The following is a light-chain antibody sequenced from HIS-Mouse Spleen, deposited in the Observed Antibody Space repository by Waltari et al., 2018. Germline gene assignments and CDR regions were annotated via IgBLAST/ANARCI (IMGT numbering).Light chain of an antibody. J-gene: IGLJ1*01. V-gene: IGLV3-21*03. CDR1: NIGSKR. CDR2: DDS. Sequence: SYVLTQPPSVSVAPGKPARITCGGNNIGSKRVHWYQQKPGQAPVLVVYDDSDRPSGIPERFSGSNSGNTATLTISRVEAGDEADYYCQVWDSSSDHPYVFGTGTKVTVL. CDR3: QVWDSSSDHPYV.